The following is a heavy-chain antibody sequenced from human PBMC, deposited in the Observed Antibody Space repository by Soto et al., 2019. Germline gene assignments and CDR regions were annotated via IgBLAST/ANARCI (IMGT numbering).Heavy chain of an antibody. D-gene: IGHD2-15*01. Sequence: SSETLSLTCAVSGGSISGSSFDGGWIRQPPEKGLESIGSIHYSGSTYYNPSLKSRVTMSVDTSKNQFSLKLTSVTAADTAVYYCARSPGPHCSVANCYFVYWGRGTLVTVSS. V-gene: IGHV4-39*01. CDR1: GGSISGSSFD. CDR3: ARSPGPHCSVANCYFVY. CDR2: IHYSGST. J-gene: IGHJ4*02.